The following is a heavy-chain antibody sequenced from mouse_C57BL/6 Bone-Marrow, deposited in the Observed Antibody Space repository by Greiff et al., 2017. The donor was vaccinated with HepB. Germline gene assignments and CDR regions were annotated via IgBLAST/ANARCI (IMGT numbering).Heavy chain of an antibody. J-gene: IGHJ4*01. D-gene: IGHD2-1*01. Sequence: VQLQQPGAELVKPGASVKMSCKASGYTFTSYWITWVKQRPGQGLEWIGDIYPGSGSTNYNEKFKSKATLTVYTSSRTAYMQLSSLTSEDSAVYYCAREAYGNYPMDYWGQGTSVTVSS. CDR3: AREAYGNYPMDY. CDR1: GYTFTSYW. V-gene: IGHV1-55*01. CDR2: IYPGSGST.